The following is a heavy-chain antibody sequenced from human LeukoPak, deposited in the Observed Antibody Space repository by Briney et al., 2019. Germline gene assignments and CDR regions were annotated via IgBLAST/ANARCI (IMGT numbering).Heavy chain of an antibody. CDR1: GGSVNSSSYY. Sequence: PSETLSLTCTVSGGSVNSSSYYWSWIRQPPGKGLEWIGYIYYSGSTNYNPSLKSRVSISIDTSKNQFSLKLSSVTAADTAVYYCARIAVAGTGGLYYFDYWGQGTLVTVSS. D-gene: IGHD6-19*01. CDR2: IYYSGST. V-gene: IGHV4-61*01. J-gene: IGHJ4*02. CDR3: ARIAVAGTGGLYYFDY.